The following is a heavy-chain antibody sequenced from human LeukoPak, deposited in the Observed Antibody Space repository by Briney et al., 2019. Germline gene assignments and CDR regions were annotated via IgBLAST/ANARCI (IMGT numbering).Heavy chain of an antibody. CDR2: IRYDGSNK. D-gene: IGHD3-3*01. V-gene: IGHV3-30*02. CDR3: AANYDFWSGPMDY. CDR1: GFTFSSYG. Sequence: GGSLRLSCAASGFTFSSYGMHWVRQAPGKGLEWVAFIRYDGSNKYYADSVKGRFTISRDNSKNTLYLQMNSLRAEDMALYYCAANYDFWSGPMDYWGQGTLVTVSS. J-gene: IGHJ4*02.